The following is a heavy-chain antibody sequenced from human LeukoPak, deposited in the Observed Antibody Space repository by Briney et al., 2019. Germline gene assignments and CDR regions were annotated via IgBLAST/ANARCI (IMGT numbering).Heavy chain of an antibody. Sequence: GGSLRLSCAASGFTFSSYGMHWVRQAPGKGLDCVAVISHDENNKYYADSVKGRFTISRDNSRNTLYLQMNSLRAEDTAVYYCAKAMGATLGAFDIWGQGTMVTVSS. CDR1: GFTFSSYG. V-gene: IGHV3-30*18. J-gene: IGHJ3*02. CDR3: AKAMGATLGAFDI. D-gene: IGHD1-26*01. CDR2: ISHDENNK.